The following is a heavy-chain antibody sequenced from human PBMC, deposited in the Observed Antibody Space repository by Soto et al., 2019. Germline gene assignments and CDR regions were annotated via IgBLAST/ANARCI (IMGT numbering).Heavy chain of an antibody. Sequence: QVQLVESGGGLVKTSGSLRIACAASGFTFSDYYMSWDRQAPGKGLEWVSDISSSGNTIYYADSVKGRFTISRDNAKNSVYLQMNSLRAEDTALYFCAKMSSENYYDPVFSWGQGTLVTVSS. CDR3: AKMSSENYYDPVFS. J-gene: IGHJ4*02. D-gene: IGHD3-22*01. CDR2: ISSSGNTI. V-gene: IGHV3-11*01. CDR1: GFTFSDYY.